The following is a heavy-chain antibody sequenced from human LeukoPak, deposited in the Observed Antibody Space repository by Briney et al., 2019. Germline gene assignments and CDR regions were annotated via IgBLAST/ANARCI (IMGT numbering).Heavy chain of an antibody. CDR3: AKDLDYGDYIFDY. Sequence: GGSLRLSCAASGFTFSNYAMSWVRQAPGKGLDWVSALSGSGGGTYYADSVKGRFTISRDNSKNTLYLQMNSLRAEDTAVYYCAKDLDYGDYIFDYWGQGTLVTVSS. CDR2: LSGSGGGT. D-gene: IGHD4-17*01. CDR1: GFTFSNYA. V-gene: IGHV3-23*01. J-gene: IGHJ4*02.